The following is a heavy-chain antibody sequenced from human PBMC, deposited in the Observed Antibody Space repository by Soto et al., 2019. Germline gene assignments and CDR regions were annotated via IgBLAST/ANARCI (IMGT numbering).Heavy chain of an antibody. CDR1: GYIFTHYA. J-gene: IGHJ4*02. CDR3: VRDTLSVSTMVGYDY. D-gene: IGHD3-10*01. V-gene: IGHV1-3*01. CDR2: IGAADGNT. Sequence: QVQLVQSGAEVQKPGASVKVSCKASGYIFTHYAIHWVRQAPGQRLEWMGWIGAADGNTLYSQELQGRLTITMDTSASTAHMELSGLRAEDTAVYYCVRDTLSVSTMVGYDYWGQGTLVTVSS.